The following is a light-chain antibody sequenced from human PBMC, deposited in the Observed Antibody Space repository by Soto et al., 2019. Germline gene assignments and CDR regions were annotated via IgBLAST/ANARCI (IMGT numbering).Light chain of an antibody. CDR3: CSHAGTYIYV. V-gene: IGLV2-11*01. J-gene: IGLJ1*01. CDR2: DVN. Sequence: QSALTQPRSVSGSPGQSVTISCTGTSSDVGGYNYVSWYQQHPGKAPKLMIYDVNKRPSGVPDRFSGFKSGNTASLTISGLQAEDEADYSCCSHAGTYIYVFGTGTKLTVL. CDR1: SSDVGGYNY.